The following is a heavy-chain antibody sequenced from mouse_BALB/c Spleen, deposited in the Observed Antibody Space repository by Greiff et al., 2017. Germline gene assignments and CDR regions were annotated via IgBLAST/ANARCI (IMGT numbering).Heavy chain of an antibody. J-gene: IGHJ4*01. CDR2: IWAGGST. D-gene: IGHD2-10*01. V-gene: IGHV2-9*02. Sequence: VQLQESGPGLVAPSQSLSITCTVSGFSLTSYGVHWVRQPPGKGLEWLGVIWAGGSTNYNSALMSRLSISKDNSKSQVFLKMNSLQTDDTAMYYCARGPYYGNPYYAMDYWGQGTSVTVSS. CDR3: ARGPYYGNPYYAMDY. CDR1: GFSLTSYG.